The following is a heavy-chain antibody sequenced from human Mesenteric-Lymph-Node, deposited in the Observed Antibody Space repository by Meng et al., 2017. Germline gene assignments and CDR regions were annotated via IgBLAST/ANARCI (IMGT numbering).Heavy chain of an antibody. D-gene: IGHD1-20*01. CDR1: GFSLSNARMG. V-gene: IGHV2-5*02. CDR2: IYWDNDK. J-gene: IGHJ4*02. CDR3: AHRLGPSGSNWDVGYFDY. Sequence: SGPTLVKPTETLTLTCTVSGFSLSNARMGVGWIRQPPGKALEGLALIYWDNDKRYNPSLKSRLSISKDTSKNLVVLTITNIDPEDTATYYCAHRLGPSGSNWDVGYFDYWGQGTLVTVSS.